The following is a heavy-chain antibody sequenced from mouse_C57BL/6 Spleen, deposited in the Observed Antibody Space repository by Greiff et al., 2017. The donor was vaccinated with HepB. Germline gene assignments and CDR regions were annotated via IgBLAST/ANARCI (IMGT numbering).Heavy chain of an antibody. D-gene: IGHD3-3*01. CDR1: GFTFSSYG. J-gene: IGHJ2*01. CDR2: ISSGGSYT. CDR3: ARRLGQGGYFDY. V-gene: IGHV5-6*02. Sequence: DVMLVESGGDLVKPGGSLKLSCAASGFTFSSYGMSWVRQTPDKRLEWVATISSGGSYTYYPDSVKGRFTISRDNAKNTLYLQMSSLKSEDTAMYYCARRLGQGGYFDYWGQGTTLTVSS.